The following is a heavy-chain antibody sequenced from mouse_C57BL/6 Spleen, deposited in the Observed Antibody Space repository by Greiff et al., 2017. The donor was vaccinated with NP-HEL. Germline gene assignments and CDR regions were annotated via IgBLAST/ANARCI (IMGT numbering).Heavy chain of an antibody. CDR2: ISSGGSYT. J-gene: IGHJ2*01. V-gene: IGHV5-6*01. CDR3: ARHGGIDY. CDR1: GFTFSSYG. Sequence: EVQGVESGGDLVKPGGSLKLSCAASGFTFSSYGMSWVRQTPDKRLEWVATISSGGSYTYYPDSVKGRFTISRDNAKNTLYLQMSSLKSEDTAMYYCARHGGIDYWGQGTTLTVSS.